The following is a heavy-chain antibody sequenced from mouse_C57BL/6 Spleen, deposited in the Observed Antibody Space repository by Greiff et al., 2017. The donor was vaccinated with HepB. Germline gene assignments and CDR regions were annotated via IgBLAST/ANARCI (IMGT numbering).Heavy chain of an antibody. CDR2: INPDSSTI. V-gene: IGHV4-1*01. J-gene: IGHJ1*03. D-gene: IGHD2-4*01. CDR1: GIDFSRYW. Sequence: EVKLQESGGGLVQPGGSLKLSCAASGIDFSRYWMSWVRRAPGKGLEWIGEINPDSSTINYAPSLKDKFIISRDNAKNTLYLQMSKVRSEDTALYYCARPYYDYPLWYFDVWGTGTTVTVSS. CDR3: ARPYYDYPLWYFDV.